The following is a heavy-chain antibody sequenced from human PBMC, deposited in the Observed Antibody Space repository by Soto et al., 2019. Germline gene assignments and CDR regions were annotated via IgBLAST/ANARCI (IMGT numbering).Heavy chain of an antibody. CDR1: GYTFTDYD. J-gene: IGHJ4*02. CDR3: STGGRNGWETGFF. V-gene: IGHV1-8*01. D-gene: IGHD3-9*01. Sequence: QVQLVQSGAEVRKPGASVKVSCKASGYTFTDYDINWVRQAPGQGLEWVGRMNPNSGRTDYAQKHQGRVTMTRDTSISTAYMERSSLGFVDTAVYFCSTGGRNGWETGFFWGQGTLVTVSS. CDR2: MNPNSGRT.